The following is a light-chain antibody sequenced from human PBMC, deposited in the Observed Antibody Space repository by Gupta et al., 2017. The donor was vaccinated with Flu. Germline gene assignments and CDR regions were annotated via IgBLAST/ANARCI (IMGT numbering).Light chain of an antibody. CDR3: CSYAGSSTFVV. CDR2: EGS. J-gene: IGLJ2*01. CDR1: SSDVGTYNL. V-gene: IGLV2-23*01. Sequence: QSALTQPASVSGSPGQSITISCTGPSSDVGTYNLVSWYQHDPGKAPKLMIYEGSKRPSGVSNRFSGSKSGNTASLTISGLQAEDEADYYCCSYAGSSTFVVFGGGTKLTVL.